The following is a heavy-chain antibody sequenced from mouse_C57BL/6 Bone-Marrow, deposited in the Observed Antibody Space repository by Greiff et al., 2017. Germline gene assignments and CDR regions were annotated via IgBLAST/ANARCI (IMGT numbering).Heavy chain of an antibody. Sequence: EVKLMESGGDLVKPGGSLKLSCAASGFTFSSYGMSWVRQTPDKRLEWVATISSGGSYTYYPDSVKGRFTISRDNAKNTLYLQMSSLKSEYTAMYYCARLRFDYWGQGTTLTGSS. CDR3: ARLRFDY. CDR1: GFTFSSYG. D-gene: IGHD1-1*01. V-gene: IGHV5-6*01. CDR2: ISSGGSYT. J-gene: IGHJ2*01.